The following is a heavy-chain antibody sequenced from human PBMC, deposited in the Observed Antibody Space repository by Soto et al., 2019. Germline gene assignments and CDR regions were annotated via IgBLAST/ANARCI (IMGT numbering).Heavy chain of an antibody. Sequence: SETLSLTCTVSGGSISSYYWSWIRQPPGKGLEWIGYIYYSGSTNYSPSLKSRVTISVDTSKNQFSLKLSSVTAADTAVYYCARLWFGELFDWFDPWGQGTLVTVSS. CDR1: GGSISSYY. D-gene: IGHD3-10*01. CDR2: IYYSGST. J-gene: IGHJ5*02. CDR3: ARLWFGELFDWFDP. V-gene: IGHV4-59*01.